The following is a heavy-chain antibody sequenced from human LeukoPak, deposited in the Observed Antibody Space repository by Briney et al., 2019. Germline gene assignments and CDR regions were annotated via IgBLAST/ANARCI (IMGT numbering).Heavy chain of an antibody. CDR2: INHSGST. J-gene: IGHJ4*02. V-gene: IGHV4-34*01. D-gene: IGHD6-13*01. CDR1: GGSFSGYY. Sequence: PSETLSLTCAVYGGSFSGYYWSWIRQPPGKGLEWIGEINHSGSTNYNPSLKSRVTISVDTSKNQFSLKLSSVTAADTAVYYCARGGRIAAAGAPKYFDYWGQGTLVTVSS. CDR3: ARGGRIAAAGAPKYFDY.